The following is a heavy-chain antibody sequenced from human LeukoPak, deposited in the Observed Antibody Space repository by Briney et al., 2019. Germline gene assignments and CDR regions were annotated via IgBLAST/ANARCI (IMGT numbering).Heavy chain of an antibody. CDR2: IYYSGST. CDR3: ARHPREFLPFDP. CDR1: GGSISSYY. J-gene: IGHJ5*02. V-gene: IGHV4-59*08. D-gene: IGHD3-10*01. Sequence: SETLSLTCTVSGGSISSYYWSWIRQPPGKGLEWIGYIYYSGSTSYNPSLKSRVTISVDTSKNQFSLKLSSVTAADTAVYYCARHPREFLPFDPWGQGTLVTVSS.